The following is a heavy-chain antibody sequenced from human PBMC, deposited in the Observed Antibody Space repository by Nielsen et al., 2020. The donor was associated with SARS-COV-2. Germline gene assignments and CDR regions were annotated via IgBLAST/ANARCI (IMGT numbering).Heavy chain of an antibody. CDR1: GGSISSSSYY. CDR2: IYYSGST. Sequence: SETLSLTCTVSGGSISSSSYYWGWIRQPPGKGLEWIGSIYYSGSTYYNPSLKSRVTISVDTSKNQFPLKLSSVTAADTAVYYCARGPYYDFWSGYPCWGQGTLVTVSS. J-gene: IGHJ4*02. CDR3: ARGPYYDFWSGYPC. D-gene: IGHD3-3*01. V-gene: IGHV4-39*01.